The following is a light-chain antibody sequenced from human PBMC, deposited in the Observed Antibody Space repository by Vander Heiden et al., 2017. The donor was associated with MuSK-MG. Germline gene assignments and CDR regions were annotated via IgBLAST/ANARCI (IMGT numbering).Light chain of an antibody. CDR2: SSD. J-gene: IGLJ2*01. Sequence: QSVLTQPPSVSGAPGQRVTISCSGSSSNIGRPSVTWYQQFSGAAPKLLIYSSDRRPSGVPDRFSGSKSGTSASLAISRLQSEDEAEYYCAAWDDSLNGAVFGGGTKLTVL. CDR1: SSNIGRPS. V-gene: IGLV1-44*01. CDR3: AAWDDSLNGAV.